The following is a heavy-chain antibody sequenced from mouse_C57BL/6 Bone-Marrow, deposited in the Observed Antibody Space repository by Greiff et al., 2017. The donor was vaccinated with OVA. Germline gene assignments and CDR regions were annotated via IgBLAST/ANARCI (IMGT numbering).Heavy chain of an antibody. Sequence: VQRVESGAELVRPGTSVKVSCKASGYAFTNYLIEWVKQRPGQGLEWIGVINPGSGGTNYNEKFKGKATLTADKSSSTAYMQLRSLTSEDSAVYFCARSCASHDGYMRGNYAMDYWGQGTSVTVSS. D-gene: IGHD2-3*01. J-gene: IGHJ4*01. CDR2: INPGSGGT. CDR1: GYAFTNYL. CDR3: ARSCASHDGYMRGNYAMDY. V-gene: IGHV1-54*01.